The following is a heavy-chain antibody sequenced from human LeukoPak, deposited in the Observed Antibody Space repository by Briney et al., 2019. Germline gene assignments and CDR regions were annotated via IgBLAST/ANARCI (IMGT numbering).Heavy chain of an antibody. CDR1: GGSISTYY. CDR2: VYYSGST. J-gene: IGHJ4*02. D-gene: IGHD3-3*01. Sequence: SETLSLTCSVSGGSISTYYWTWIRQPPGKGLEWIGYVYYSGSTNYNPSLKSRVTISLDTSKNQFSLKLSSVTAADTAVYYCARAILSGYPDSWGQGTLVIVFS. CDR3: ARAILSGYPDS. V-gene: IGHV4-59*01.